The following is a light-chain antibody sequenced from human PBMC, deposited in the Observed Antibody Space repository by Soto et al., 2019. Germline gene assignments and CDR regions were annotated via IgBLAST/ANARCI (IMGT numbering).Light chain of an antibody. CDR2: GSS. V-gene: IGKV3-20*01. J-gene: IGKJ2*01. CDR1: QSVSNNY. Sequence: EVVLTQSPGTLSLSPGERATLSCRASQSVSNNYFAWYQQKPGQAPRLLIFGSSDRATGIPDRFSGSRSGTDCTLTISRLEPEDFAVYYCQQYGSSPPYTFGQGTKLEIK. CDR3: QQYGSSPPYT.